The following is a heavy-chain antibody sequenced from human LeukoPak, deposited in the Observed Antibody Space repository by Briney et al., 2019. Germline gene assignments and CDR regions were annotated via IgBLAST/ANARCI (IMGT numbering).Heavy chain of an antibody. V-gene: IGHV4-34*01. J-gene: IGHJ4*02. CDR2: INHSGST. Sequence: PSETLSLTCAVYGGSFSGYYWSWIRQPPGKGLEWIGEINHSGSTNYNPSLKSRVTISVDTSKNQFSLKLSSVTAADTAVYYCARGGGGFGKRLDYWGQGTLVTVSS. D-gene: IGHD3-16*01. CDR1: GGSFSGYY. CDR3: ARGGGGFGKRLDY.